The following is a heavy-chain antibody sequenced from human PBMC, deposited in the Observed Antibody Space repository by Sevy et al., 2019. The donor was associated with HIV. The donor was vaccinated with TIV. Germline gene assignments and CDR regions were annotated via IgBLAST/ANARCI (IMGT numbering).Heavy chain of an antibody. CDR2: SDPNDGEI. CDR3: AIVGLGYYSGSSYYQGDWLDP. CDR1: GYSLSKLT. Sequence: ASVKVSCKVTGYSLSKLTIHWVRQAPGKGLEWMGSSDPNDGEIIYAQTFQGRLTMTEVTSTDTAYMKLSSLTSDDTAVYFCAIVGLGYYSGSSYYQGDWLDPWGQGTLVTVSS. V-gene: IGHV1-24*01. D-gene: IGHD2-15*01. J-gene: IGHJ5*02.